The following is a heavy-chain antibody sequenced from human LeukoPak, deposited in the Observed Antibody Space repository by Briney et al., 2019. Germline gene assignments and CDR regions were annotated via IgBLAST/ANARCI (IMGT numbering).Heavy chain of an antibody. CDR2: IYYSGST. CDR3: ARRRYYDSSGYYYAYYYYYGMDV. Sequence: PSEALSLTCTVSGGSISSGGYYWSWIRQHPGKGLEWIGYIYYSGSTYYNPSLKSRVTISVDTSKNQFSLKLSSVTAADTAVYYCARRRYYDSSGYYYAYYYYYGMDVWGQGTTVTVSS. D-gene: IGHD3-22*01. V-gene: IGHV4-31*03. J-gene: IGHJ6*02. CDR1: GGSISSGGYY.